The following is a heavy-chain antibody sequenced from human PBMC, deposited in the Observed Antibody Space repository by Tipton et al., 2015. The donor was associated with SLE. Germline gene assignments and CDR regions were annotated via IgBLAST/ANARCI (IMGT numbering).Heavy chain of an antibody. V-gene: IGHV4-61*02. CDR3: ARTLGLYDRFDP. D-gene: IGHD5/OR15-5a*01. Sequence: TLSLTCTVSGDSISDVSYCWSWIRQPAGKGLEWIGRIFSSGSTNYNPSLKSRVTISVDTSKNQFSLKLTSVTAADSAVYFCARTLGLYDRFDPWGQGTLVTVSS. CDR2: IFSSGST. J-gene: IGHJ5*02. CDR1: GDSISDVSYC.